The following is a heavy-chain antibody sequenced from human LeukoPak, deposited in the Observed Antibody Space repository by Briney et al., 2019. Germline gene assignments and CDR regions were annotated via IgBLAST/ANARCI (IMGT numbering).Heavy chain of an antibody. Sequence: PGGSLRLSCAASGFTFSSFTMTWVRLAPGKGLEWVSAITSSGGNTYYAHSVKGRFTISRDNYKKTSYLQMNSLRADDTALYYCAKTDSHDFSRLGMVVWGQGTTVTVSS. CDR1: GFTFSSFT. V-gene: IGHV3-23*01. CDR3: AKTDSHDFSRLGMVV. CDR2: ITSSGGNT. J-gene: IGHJ6*02. D-gene: IGHD3-3*01.